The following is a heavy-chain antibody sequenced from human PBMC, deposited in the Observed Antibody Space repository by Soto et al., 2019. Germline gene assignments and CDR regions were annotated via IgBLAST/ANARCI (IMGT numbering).Heavy chain of an antibody. J-gene: IGHJ4*02. CDR2: ISYDGSNK. V-gene: IGHV3-30*03. D-gene: IGHD5-12*01. CDR1: GFTFRSYG. Sequence: QVQLVESGGGVVQPGRSLRLSCAASGFTFRSYGMHWVRQAPGKGLEWVAVISYDGSNKYYADSVKGRFTISRDNSKNTLYLQMNSLRAADTAVYYCASQRGVATIWGLDYWGQGTLVTVSS. CDR3: ASQRGVATIWGLDY.